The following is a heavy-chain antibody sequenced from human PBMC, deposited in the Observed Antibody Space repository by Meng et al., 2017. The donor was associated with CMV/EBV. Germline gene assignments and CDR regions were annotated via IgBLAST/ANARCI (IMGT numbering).Heavy chain of an antibody. J-gene: IGHJ1*01. CDR2: ISSSSSYI. D-gene: IGHD6-13*01. CDR3: ARGEQLAEYFQH. CDR1: GFTFSSYS. V-gene: IGHV3-21*01. Sequence: VQLVECGWGLGKAGGARVLSCSAFGFTFSSYSMSWVRQAPGKGLEWVSSISSSSSYIYYADSVKGRFTISRDNAKNSLYLQMNSLRAEDTAVYYCARGEQLAEYFQHWGQGTLVTVSS.